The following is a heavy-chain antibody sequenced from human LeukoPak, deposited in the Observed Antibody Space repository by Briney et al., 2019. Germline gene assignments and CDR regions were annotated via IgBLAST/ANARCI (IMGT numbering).Heavy chain of an antibody. D-gene: IGHD3-22*01. CDR2: INSGGST. V-gene: IGHV3-66*01. CDR3: AGGWLYY. Sequence: GGSLRLSCAASGFTFSSYAMNWVRQAPGKGLECVSGINSGGSTYYADSVKGRFTISRDNSKNTLYLQMNSLRAEDTAVYYCAGGWLYYWGRGTLVTVSS. CDR1: GFTFSSYA. J-gene: IGHJ4*02.